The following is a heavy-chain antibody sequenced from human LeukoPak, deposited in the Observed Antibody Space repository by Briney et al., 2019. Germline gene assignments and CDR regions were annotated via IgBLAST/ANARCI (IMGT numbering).Heavy chain of an antibody. CDR2: ISGSGGGT. D-gene: IGHD3-10*01. J-gene: IGHJ6*02. CDR3: AKAEYGSGRYYNGVYYYGMDV. Sequence: GGSLRLSCAVSGITLSNYGMSWVRQAPGKGLEWVAGISGSGGGTNYADSVKGRFTISRDNSKNTLYLQMNSLRAEDTAVYYCAKAEYGSGRYYNGVYYYGMDVWGQGTTVTVSS. V-gene: IGHV3-23*01. CDR1: GITLSNYG.